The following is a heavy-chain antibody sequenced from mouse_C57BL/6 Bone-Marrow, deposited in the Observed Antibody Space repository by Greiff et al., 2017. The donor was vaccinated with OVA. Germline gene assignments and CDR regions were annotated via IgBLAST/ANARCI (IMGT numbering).Heavy chain of an antibody. J-gene: IGHJ1*03. CDR2: IHPNSGST. V-gene: IGHV1-64*01. D-gene: IGHD1-1*01. Sequence: QVQLQQPGAELVKPGASVKLSCKASGYTFTSYWMHWVKQRPGQGLEWIGMIHPNSGSTNYNEKFKSKATLTVDKSSSTAYMQLSSLTSEDSPVYYCAREGNYYGSFWYFDVWGTGTTVTVSS. CDR3: AREGNYYGSFWYFDV. CDR1: GYTFTSYW.